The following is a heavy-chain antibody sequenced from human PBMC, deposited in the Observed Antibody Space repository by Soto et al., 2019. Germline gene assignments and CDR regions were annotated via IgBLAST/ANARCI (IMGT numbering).Heavy chain of an antibody. V-gene: IGHV1-69*13. CDR2: IIPIFGTA. CDR1: GGTFSSYA. J-gene: IGHJ5*02. CDR3: ARGPPSGYCSSTSCQQFDP. D-gene: IGHD2-2*01. Sequence: ASVKVSCKASGGTFSSYAISWVRQAPGQGLEWMGGIIPIFGTANYAQKFQGRVTITADESTSTAYMELSSLRSEDTAVYYCARGPPSGYCSSTSCQQFDPWGHVTLVTVSS.